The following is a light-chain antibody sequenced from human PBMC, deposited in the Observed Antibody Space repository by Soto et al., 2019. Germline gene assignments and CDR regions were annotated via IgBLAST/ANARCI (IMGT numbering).Light chain of an antibody. CDR3: QSYDSSLSSFYV. J-gene: IGLJ1*01. V-gene: IGLV1-40*01. CDR1: SSNIGAGYD. Sequence: QSVLTQPPSVSGAPGQRVTISCTGSSSNIGAGYDVHWYQQLPGRAPKLLIYANNNRPSGVPDRFSGSRSGTSASLSIPGLQAEDEADYSCQSYDSSLSSFYVFGTGTKLTVL. CDR2: ANN.